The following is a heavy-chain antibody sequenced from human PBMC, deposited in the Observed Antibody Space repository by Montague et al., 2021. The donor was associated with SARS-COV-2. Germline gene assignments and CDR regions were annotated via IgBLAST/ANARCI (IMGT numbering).Heavy chain of an antibody. J-gene: IGHJ3*02. Sequence: SLRLSCAASGFTFSSYEMNWVRQAPGKGLEWVSYVSSSGSAKYYADSVKGRFTISRDNAKNSLYLQMNSLRAEDTAVYYCARGGCVIMVRGLIADAFDIWGQGTMVTVPS. CDR3: ARGGCVIMVRGLIADAFDI. CDR1: GFTFSSYE. CDR2: VSSSGSAK. V-gene: IGHV3-48*03. D-gene: IGHD3-10*01.